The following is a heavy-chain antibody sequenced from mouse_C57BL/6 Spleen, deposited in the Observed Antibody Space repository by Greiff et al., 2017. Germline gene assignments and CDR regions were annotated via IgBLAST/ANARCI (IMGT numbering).Heavy chain of an antibody. D-gene: IGHD3-2*02. CDR1: GYTFTSYW. J-gene: IGHJ4*01. Sequence: QVQLQQPGAELVKPGASVKMSCKASGYTFTSYWITWVKQRPGQGLEWIGDIYPGSGSTNYNEKFKSKATLTVDTSSSTAYMQLSSLTSEDSAVYYCARRDSSGYVNYAMDYWGQGTSVTVSS. CDR3: ARRDSSGYVNYAMDY. CDR2: IYPGSGST. V-gene: IGHV1-55*01.